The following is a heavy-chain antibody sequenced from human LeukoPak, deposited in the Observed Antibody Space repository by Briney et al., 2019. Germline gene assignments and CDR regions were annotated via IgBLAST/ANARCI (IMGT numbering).Heavy chain of an antibody. CDR2: ISSSGSTI. V-gene: IGHV3-48*03. CDR1: GFTFSSYE. Sequence: PGGSLRFSCAASGFTFSSYEMNWVRQAPGKGLEWVSYISSSGSTIYYADSVKGRFTISRDNAKNSLYLQMNSLRAEDTALYYCARATHYYESSGYDYWGQGTLVTVSS. D-gene: IGHD3-22*01. CDR3: ARATHYYESSGYDY. J-gene: IGHJ4*02.